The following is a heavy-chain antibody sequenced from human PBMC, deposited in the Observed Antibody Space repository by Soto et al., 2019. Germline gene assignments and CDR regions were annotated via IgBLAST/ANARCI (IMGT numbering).Heavy chain of an antibody. V-gene: IGHV4-59*11. J-gene: IGHJ3*02. D-gene: IGHD3-3*01. CDR1: GGSISSHY. Sequence: PSETLSLTCTVSGGSISSHYWSWIRQPPGKGLEWVGYIYYSGSTNYNPSLKSRVTISVDTSKNQFSLKLSSVTAADTAVYYCARRDSDAFDIWGQGTMVTVSS. CDR2: IYYSGST. CDR3: ARRDSDAFDI.